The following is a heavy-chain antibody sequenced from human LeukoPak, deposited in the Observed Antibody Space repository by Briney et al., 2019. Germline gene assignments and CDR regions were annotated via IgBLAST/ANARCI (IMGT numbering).Heavy chain of an antibody. Sequence: SGTLSLTCAVSGGSINSSNWWSWVRQPPGKGLEWIGEIYHSGSTNYNPSLKSRVTISVDKSKNQFSLKLSSVTAADTAVYYCARSSGSYYAPPGFDYWGQGTLVTVSS. J-gene: IGHJ4*02. CDR2: IYHSGST. D-gene: IGHD1-26*01. CDR3: ARSSGSYYAPPGFDY. V-gene: IGHV4-4*02. CDR1: GGSINSSNW.